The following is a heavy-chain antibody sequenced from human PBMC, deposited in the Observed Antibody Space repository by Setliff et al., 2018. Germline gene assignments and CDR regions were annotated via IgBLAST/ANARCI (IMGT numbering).Heavy chain of an antibody. CDR3: AKDGVGPTYTYFFDF. Sequence: LRLSCAASGFPFSTYGMHWVRQAPGKGLEWVSIFYDSRGDTYYADSVKGRFTVSKDNSKNTMYLQMNSLRDEDTAIYYCAKDGVGPTYTYFFDFWGQGSQVTVSS. J-gene: IGHJ4*02. CDR2: FYDSRGDT. D-gene: IGHD1-26*01. V-gene: IGHV3-23*03. CDR1: GFPFSTYG.